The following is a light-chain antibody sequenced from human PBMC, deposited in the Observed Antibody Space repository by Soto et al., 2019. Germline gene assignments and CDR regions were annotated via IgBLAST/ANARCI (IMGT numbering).Light chain of an antibody. CDR1: SSDVGVYNY. CDR2: EVS. Sequence: QSVLTQPPSASGSPGQSVPISCTGTSSDVGVYNYVSWYQQHPGKAPKLLIYEVSKRPSGVPDRFSGSKSGNTASLTVSGLQAEDEADFYCSSYAGSNNVVFGGGTKLTVL. V-gene: IGLV2-8*01. J-gene: IGLJ2*01. CDR3: SSYAGSNNVV.